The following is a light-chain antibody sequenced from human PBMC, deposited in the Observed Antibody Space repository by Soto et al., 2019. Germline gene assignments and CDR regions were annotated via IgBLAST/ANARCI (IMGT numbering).Light chain of an antibody. CDR1: QTISSW. V-gene: IGKV1-5*03. Sequence: DIQMTQSPSTLSGSVGDRVTITCRASQTISSWLAWYQQKPGKAPKLLIYKASTLKSWVPSRFSGSGSGTEFTLTISSLQPDDFATYYCQHYNSYSEAFGHGTKVELK. CDR2: KAS. J-gene: IGKJ1*01. CDR3: QHYNSYSEA.